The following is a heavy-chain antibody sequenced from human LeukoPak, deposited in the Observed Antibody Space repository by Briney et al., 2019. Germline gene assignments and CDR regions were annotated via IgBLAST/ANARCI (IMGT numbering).Heavy chain of an antibody. Sequence: QSGGSLRLSCAAFGFTFSSYSMNWVRQAPGKGLEWVSYISSSSSTIFYADSVKGRFTISRDNAKSSLYLQMNSLRAEDTAVYYCARDTRWSSSWKGDAFDIWGQGTMVTVSS. CDR1: GFTFSSYS. CDR3: ARDTRWSSSWKGDAFDI. V-gene: IGHV3-48*04. CDR2: ISSSSSTI. D-gene: IGHD6-13*01. J-gene: IGHJ3*02.